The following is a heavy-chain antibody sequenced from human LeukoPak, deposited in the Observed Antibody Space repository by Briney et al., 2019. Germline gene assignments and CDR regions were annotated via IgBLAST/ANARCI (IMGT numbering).Heavy chain of an antibody. CDR3: ARQGFYGDSSGYSHPFDY. Sequence: SETLSLTCTVSGGSISSGDYYWSWIRQPPGKGLEWIGYIYYSGSTNYNPSLKSRVTISVDTSKNQFSLKLSSVTAADTAVYYCARQGFYGDSSGYSHPFDYWGQGTLVSVSS. J-gene: IGHJ4*02. D-gene: IGHD3-22*01. CDR1: GGSISSGDYY. CDR2: IYYSGST. V-gene: IGHV4-61*08.